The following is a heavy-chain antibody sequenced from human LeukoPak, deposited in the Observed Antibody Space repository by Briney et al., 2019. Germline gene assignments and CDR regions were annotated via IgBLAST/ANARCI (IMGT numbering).Heavy chain of an antibody. D-gene: IGHD3-10*01. J-gene: IGHJ4*02. CDR3: ARASMVREIPTGY. CDR1: GFTFSSHG. V-gene: IGHV3-21*01. CDR2: ISSSSSYI. Sequence: GGSLRLSCAASGFTFSSHGMNWVRQAPGKGLEWVSSISSSSSYIYYADSVKGRFTISRDNAKNSLYLQMNSLRAEDTAVYYCARASMVREIPTGYWGQGTLVTVSS.